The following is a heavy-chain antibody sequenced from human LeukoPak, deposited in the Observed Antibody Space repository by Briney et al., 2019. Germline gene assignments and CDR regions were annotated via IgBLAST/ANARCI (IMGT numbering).Heavy chain of an antibody. D-gene: IGHD2-15*01. Sequence: GESLKISCKGSGYSFTSYWIGWVRQMPGKGLEWMGIIYPGDSDTRYSPSFQGQVTISADKSISTAYLQWSSLKASDTAMYYCARFGCSGGSCLYYFDYWGQGTLVTVSS. V-gene: IGHV5-51*01. CDR3: ARFGCSGGSCLYYFDY. CDR2: IYPGDSDT. CDR1: GYSFTSYW. J-gene: IGHJ4*02.